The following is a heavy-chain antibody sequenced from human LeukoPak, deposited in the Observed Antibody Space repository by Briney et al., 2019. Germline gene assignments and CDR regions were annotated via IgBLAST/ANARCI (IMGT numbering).Heavy chain of an antibody. CDR3: AGSSWSYYFDY. CDR2: ISSSSSYI. Sequence: GGSLRLSCAASGFTFSSYSMNWVRQAPGKGLEWVSSISSSSSYIYYADSVKGRFTISRDNAKNSLSLQMNSLRAEDTAVYYCAGSSWSYYFDYWGQGTLVTVSS. J-gene: IGHJ4*02. V-gene: IGHV3-21*01. CDR1: GFTFSSYS. D-gene: IGHD6-13*01.